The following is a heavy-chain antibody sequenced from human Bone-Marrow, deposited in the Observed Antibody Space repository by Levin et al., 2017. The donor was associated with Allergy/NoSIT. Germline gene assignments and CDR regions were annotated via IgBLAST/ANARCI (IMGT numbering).Heavy chain of an antibody. CDR3: ARGLFYSNPFDC. J-gene: IGHJ4*02. CDR1: GFTFGSYW. V-gene: IGHV3-7*01. Sequence: ASVKVSCAASGFTFGSYWMSWVRQAPGKGLEWVATIKKDESEKYYVNSVKGRFTISRDNAKNSLFLQMNSLRADDTALYYCARGLFYSNPFDCWGQGTLVTVSS. CDR2: IKKDESEK. D-gene: IGHD6-13*01.